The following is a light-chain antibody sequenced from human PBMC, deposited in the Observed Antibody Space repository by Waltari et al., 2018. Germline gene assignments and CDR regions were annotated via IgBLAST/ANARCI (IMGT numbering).Light chain of an antibody. V-gene: IGKV1-5*03. CDR1: HSITTP. CDR2: GAS. CDR3: QQYKSYKT. Sequence: DIQMTQSPSTLSASVGDTVIISCRASHSITTPLAWYQQKPGKAPDVLIYGASNLESGVPSRFSGSGSGTEFTLTISSLQPDDFATYYCQQYKSYKTFGQGTRVEIK. J-gene: IGKJ1*01.